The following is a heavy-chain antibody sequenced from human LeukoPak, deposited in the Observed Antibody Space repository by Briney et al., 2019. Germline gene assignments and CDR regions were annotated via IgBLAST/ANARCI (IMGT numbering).Heavy chain of an antibody. D-gene: IGHD3-10*01. Sequence: SVKVSCKASGGTFSSYTISWVRQAPGQGLEWMGRIIPILGIANYAQKFQGRVTITADKSTSTAYMELSSLRSEDTAVYYCARGFGEFSFDYWGQGTLVTVSS. V-gene: IGHV1-69*02. CDR2: IIPILGIA. CDR1: GGTFSSYT. CDR3: ARGFGEFSFDY. J-gene: IGHJ4*02.